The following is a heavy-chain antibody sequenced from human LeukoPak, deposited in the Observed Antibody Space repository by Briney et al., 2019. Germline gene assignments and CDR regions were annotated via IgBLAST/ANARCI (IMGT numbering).Heavy chain of an antibody. CDR2: FDPEDGET. D-gene: IGHD5-24*01. Sequence: SVKVSCKASGYTFTSYGISWVRQAPGKGLEWMGGFDPEDGETIYAQKFQGRVTITADKSTSTAYMELSSLRSEDTAVYYCARDWMATMYHWGQGTLVTVSS. CDR1: GYTFTSYG. J-gene: IGHJ5*02. V-gene: IGHV1-69*10. CDR3: ARDWMATMYH.